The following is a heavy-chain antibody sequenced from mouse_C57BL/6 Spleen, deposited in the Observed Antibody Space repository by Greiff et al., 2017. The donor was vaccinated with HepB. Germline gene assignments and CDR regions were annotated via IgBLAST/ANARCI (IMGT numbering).Heavy chain of an antibody. V-gene: IGHV5-4*01. CDR2: ISDGGSYT. J-gene: IGHJ4*01. CDR1: GFTFSSYA. D-gene: IGHD2-3*01. Sequence: EVKLMESGGGLVKPGGSLKLSCAASGFTFSSYAMSWVRQTPEKRLEWVATISDGGSYTYYPDNVKGRFTISRDNAKNNLYLQMSHLKSEDTAMYYCARDRNDGSDGYFPDYAMDYWGQGTSVTVSS. CDR3: ARDRNDGSDGYFPDYAMDY.